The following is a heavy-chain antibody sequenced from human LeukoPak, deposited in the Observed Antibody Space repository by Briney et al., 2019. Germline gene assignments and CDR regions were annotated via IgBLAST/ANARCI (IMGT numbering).Heavy chain of an antibody. CDR1: GFTFSSYW. Sequence: QSGGSLRLSCAASGFTFSSYWMHWVRQAPGKGLVWVSHINSGGSGTDYADSVRGRFTISRDNAKNTLYLQMNSLRAEDTAVYYCARVDIPYYYDSSGIGSLPFDIWGQGTMVTVSS. J-gene: IGHJ3*02. CDR2: INSGGSGT. V-gene: IGHV3-74*01. CDR3: ARVDIPYYYDSSGIGSLPFDI. D-gene: IGHD3-22*01.